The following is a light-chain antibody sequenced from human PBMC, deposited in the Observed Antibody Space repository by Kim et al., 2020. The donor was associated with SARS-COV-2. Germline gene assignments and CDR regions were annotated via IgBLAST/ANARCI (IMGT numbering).Light chain of an antibody. Sequence: GSPGEIATLSCRARQGVSSNLAWYQQTPGQAPRHLIYSASTRATGIPARFSGSGSGTEVTLTISSLQSEDFAVYYCQQCDHWPITFGGGTKVDIK. CDR2: SAS. CDR1: QGVSSN. CDR3: QQCDHWPIT. V-gene: IGKV3-15*01. J-gene: IGKJ4*01.